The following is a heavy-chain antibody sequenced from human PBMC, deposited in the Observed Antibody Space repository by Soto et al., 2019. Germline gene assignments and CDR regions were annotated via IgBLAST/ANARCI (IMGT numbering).Heavy chain of an antibody. CDR2: ISGSGGST. CDR1: GFTFSSYA. V-gene: IGHV3-23*01. D-gene: IGHD3-3*01. J-gene: IGHJ6*02. Sequence: EVQLLESGGGLVQPGGSLRLSCAASGFTFSSYAMSWVRQAPGKGLEWVSAISGSGGSTYYADSVKGRFTISRDNSKNTLYLQMNGLRAEDTAVYYCAKGRGRFLEGSYGMDVWGQGTTVTVSS. CDR3: AKGRGRFLEGSYGMDV.